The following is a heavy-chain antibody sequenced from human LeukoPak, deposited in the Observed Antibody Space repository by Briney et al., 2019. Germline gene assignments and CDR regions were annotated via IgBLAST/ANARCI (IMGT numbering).Heavy chain of an antibody. CDR3: AKEGGCSGGSCYSEADDAFDI. J-gene: IGHJ3*02. D-gene: IGHD2-15*01. CDR1: GFTFSSYG. Sequence: GGSLRPSCAASGFTFSSYGMHWVRQAPGKGLEWVAFIRYDGSNKYYADSVKGRFTISRDNSKNTLYLQMNSLRAEDTAVYYCAKEGGCSGGSCYSEADDAFDIWGQGTMVTVSS. V-gene: IGHV3-30*02. CDR2: IRYDGSNK.